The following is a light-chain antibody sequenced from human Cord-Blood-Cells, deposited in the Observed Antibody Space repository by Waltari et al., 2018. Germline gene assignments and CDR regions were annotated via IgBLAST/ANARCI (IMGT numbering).Light chain of an antibody. CDR3: CSYAGSVV. CDR2: DVS. V-gene: IGLV2-11*01. J-gene: IGLJ2*01. CDR1: SSDVGGYNY. Sequence: QSALTQPRSVSGSPGQSVTIPCPGTSSDVGGYNYVSWYQQHPGKAPKLMIYDVSKRPSGVPDRFSGSKSGNTASLTISGLQAEDEADYYCCSYAGSVVFGGGTKLTVL.